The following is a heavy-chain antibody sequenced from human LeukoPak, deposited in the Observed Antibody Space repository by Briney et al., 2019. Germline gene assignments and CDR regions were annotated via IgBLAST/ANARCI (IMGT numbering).Heavy chain of an antibody. D-gene: IGHD6-13*01. J-gene: IGHJ4*02. Sequence: PGGSLRLSCAASGFTFSRYAMHWVRQAPGKGLEWVSGISWNSGSIGYADSVKGRFTISRDNAKNSLYLQMNSLRAEDTALYYCAKDTDGAAAGTTWGHWGQGTLVTVSS. CDR3: AKDTDGAAAGTTWGH. CDR2: ISWNSGSI. CDR1: GFTFSRYA. V-gene: IGHV3-9*01.